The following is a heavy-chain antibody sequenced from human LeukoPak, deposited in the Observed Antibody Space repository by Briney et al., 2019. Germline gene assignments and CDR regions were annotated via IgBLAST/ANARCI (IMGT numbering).Heavy chain of an antibody. V-gene: IGHV1-18*01. Sequence: ASVKVSCKASGYTFTSYGISWVRQAPGQGLEWMGWISAYNGNTNYAQKLQGRVTMTRDTSISTAYMELSRLRSDDTAVYYCARDFIVVVPAAAYNWFDPWGQGTLVTVSS. CDR1: GYTFTSYG. CDR2: ISAYNGNT. J-gene: IGHJ5*02. CDR3: ARDFIVVVPAAAYNWFDP. D-gene: IGHD2-2*01.